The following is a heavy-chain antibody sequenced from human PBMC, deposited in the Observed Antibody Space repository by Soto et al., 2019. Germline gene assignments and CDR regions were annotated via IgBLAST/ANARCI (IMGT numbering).Heavy chain of an antibody. CDR2: VYYSGGA. D-gene: IGHD2-21*01. CDR1: GGSISSYY. Sequence: SETLSLTCTVSGGSISSYYCGWIRQPPGKGLEFIANVYYSGGAHYNPSFKSRVTISVDTATNQVSLRMSSVTAADTAVYFCGRVVEGATRHTDFDSWGQGTLVTVSS. V-gene: IGHV4-59*04. CDR3: GRVVEGATRHTDFDS. J-gene: IGHJ5*01.